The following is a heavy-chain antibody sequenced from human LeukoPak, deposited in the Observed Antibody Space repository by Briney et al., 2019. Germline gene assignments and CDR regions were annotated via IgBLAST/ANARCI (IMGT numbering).Heavy chain of an antibody. CDR3: ARLAAAGKNRFDP. V-gene: IGHV4-39*07. Sequence: PSETLSLTCTVSGGSISSSSYYWGWIRQPPGKGLEWIGSIYYSGSTYYNPSLKSRVTIAEDTSKNQFSLNLSSVTAADTAVYYCARLAAAGKNRFDPWGQGTLVTVSS. CDR1: GGSISSSSYY. CDR2: IYYSGST. D-gene: IGHD6-13*01. J-gene: IGHJ5*02.